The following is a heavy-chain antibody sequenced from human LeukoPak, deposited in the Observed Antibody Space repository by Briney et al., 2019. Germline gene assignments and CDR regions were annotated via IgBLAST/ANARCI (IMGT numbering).Heavy chain of an antibody. CDR1: GCTFNNAY. D-gene: IGHD3-10*01. J-gene: IGHJ3*02. Sequence: PGGSLRLSCAASGCTFNNAYMSWLRQAPGMGLEWVGRIKNKNDGGTADYAAPVKGRFTISRDESKNTLYLQMNNLKTEDTGVYYCTTARWFGAFDMWGQGTMVTVSS. V-gene: IGHV3-15*01. CDR3: TTARWFGAFDM. CDR2: IKNKNDGGTA.